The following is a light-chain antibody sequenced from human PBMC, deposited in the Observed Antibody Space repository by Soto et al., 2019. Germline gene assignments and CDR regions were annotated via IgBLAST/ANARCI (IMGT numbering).Light chain of an antibody. CDR1: SSAVGGYNY. Sequence: QSVLTQPASVSGSPGQSITISCTGTSSAVGGYNYVSWYQQHPGKAPKLMIYDVSNRPSGVSNRFSGSKSGNTASLTISGLQAEDEADYYCRSYTSSSTPYVFGTGTKVTVL. CDR3: RSYTSSSTPYV. CDR2: DVS. J-gene: IGLJ1*01. V-gene: IGLV2-14*01.